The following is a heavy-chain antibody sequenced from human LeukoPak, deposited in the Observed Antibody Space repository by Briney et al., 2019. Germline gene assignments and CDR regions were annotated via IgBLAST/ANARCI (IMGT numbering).Heavy chain of an antibody. CDR3: ARRRQDGDYFDY. D-gene: IGHD4-17*01. CDR2: IYYSGST. V-gene: IGHV4-59*08. CDR1: GGSISSYY. Sequence: SETLSLTCTVSGGSISSYYWSWIRQPPGKGLEWIGYIYYSGSTNYNPSLKSRVTISVDTSKNQFSLRLSSVTAADTAVYYCARRRQDGDYFDYWGQGTLVTVSS. J-gene: IGHJ4*02.